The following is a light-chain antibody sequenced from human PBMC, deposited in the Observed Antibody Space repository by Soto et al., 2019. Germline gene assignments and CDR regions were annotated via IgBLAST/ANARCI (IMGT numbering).Light chain of an antibody. CDR1: SSNIGSNY. J-gene: IGLJ1*01. CDR2: RNN. CDR3: ATWDDSLSNYV. V-gene: IGLV1-47*01. Sequence: QSVLTQPPSASGTPGQRVTISCSGSSSNIGSNYVYWYQHLTGTAPKLLIYRNNQRPSGVPDRFSGSKSGTSASLAISGLRSEDEADYYCATWDDSLSNYVFGTGTKVTVI.